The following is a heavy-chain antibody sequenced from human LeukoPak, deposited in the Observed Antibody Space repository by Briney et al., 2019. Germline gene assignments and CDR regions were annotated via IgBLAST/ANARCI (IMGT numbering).Heavy chain of an antibody. CDR1: GFTFSSYA. CDR3: AKEARNYDFWSGHLRYGMDV. D-gene: IGHD3-3*01. CDR2: ISGSGGST. V-gene: IGHV3-23*01. J-gene: IGHJ6*02. Sequence: GGSLRLSCAASGFTFSSYAMSWVRQAPGKGLEWVSAISGSGGSTYYADSVKGRFTISRDNSKNTLYLQMNSLRAEDTAVYYCAKEARNYDFWSGHLRYGMDVWGQGTTVTVSS.